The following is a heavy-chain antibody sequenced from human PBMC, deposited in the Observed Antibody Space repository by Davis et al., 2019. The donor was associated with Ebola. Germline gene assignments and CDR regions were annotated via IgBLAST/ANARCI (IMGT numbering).Heavy chain of an antibody. D-gene: IGHD6-6*01. CDR2: MNPNSGNT. J-gene: IGHJ5*02. CDR3: ARVYSSSSLGYWFDP. Sequence: ASVKVSCKASGYTFTSYDINWVRQATGQGLEWMGWMNPNSGNTGYAQKFQGRVTMTRNTSISTAYMELSSLRSEDTAVYYCARVYSSSSLGYWFDPWGQGTLVTVSS. CDR1: GYTFTSYD. V-gene: IGHV1-8*01.